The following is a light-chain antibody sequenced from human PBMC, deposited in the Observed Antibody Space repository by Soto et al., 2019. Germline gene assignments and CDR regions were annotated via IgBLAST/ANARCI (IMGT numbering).Light chain of an antibody. Sequence: QSALTQPRSVSGSPGQSVTISCTGASSDVGGSNYVSWYQQHPGKAPKVMIYDVSERPSGVPDRFSGSRSGNTASLTISGLQAEDEADYYCCSYAGRYIWVFGGGTKLTVL. CDR1: SSDVGGSNY. CDR3: CSYAGRYIWV. CDR2: DVS. V-gene: IGLV2-11*01. J-gene: IGLJ3*02.